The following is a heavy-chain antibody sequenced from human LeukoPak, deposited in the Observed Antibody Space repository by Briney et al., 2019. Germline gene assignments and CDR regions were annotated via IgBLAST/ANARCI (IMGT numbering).Heavy chain of an antibody. CDR2: ISYDGSIN. D-gene: IGHD2-15*01. V-gene: IGHV3-30-3*01. CDR3: ARDRRYCSGGSCYFDYFFDY. CDR1: GFTFNSYA. J-gene: IGHJ4*02. Sequence: PGGSLRLSCAASGFTFNSYAVHWVRQAPGKGLEWVAVISYDGSINLYAASVKGRFTISRDNSKNTLYLQMNSLRVEDTALYFCARDRRYCSGGSCYFDYFFDYWGQGTLVTVSS.